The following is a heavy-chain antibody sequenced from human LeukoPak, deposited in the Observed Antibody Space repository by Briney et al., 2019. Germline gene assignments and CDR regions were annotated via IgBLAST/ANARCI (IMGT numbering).Heavy chain of an antibody. D-gene: IGHD3-10*01. J-gene: IGHJ4*02. Sequence: KSGGSLRLSCAASGYTFSSYSMNWVHQAPGKGLEWVSSISSSSSYIYYADSVKGRFTISRDNAKNSLYLQMNSLRAEDTAVYYCARDPPYYYGSGSYWSYWGQGTLVTVSS. CDR2: ISSSSSYI. CDR1: GYTFSSYS. CDR3: ARDPPYYYGSGSYWSY. V-gene: IGHV3-21*01.